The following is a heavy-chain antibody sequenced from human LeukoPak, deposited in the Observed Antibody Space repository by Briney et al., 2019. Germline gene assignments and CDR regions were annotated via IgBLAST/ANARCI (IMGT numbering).Heavy chain of an antibody. CDR3: ARGKIAVAGTNFDY. CDR2: ISSSSSYI. Sequence: GGSLRLSCAASGFTFSSYSMNWVRQAPGKGLEWVSSISSSSSYIYYADSVKGRFTISRDNAKNSLYLQMNSLRAEGTAVYYCARGKIAVAGTNFDYWGQGTLVTVSS. D-gene: IGHD6-19*01. CDR1: GFTFSSYS. J-gene: IGHJ4*02. V-gene: IGHV3-21*01.